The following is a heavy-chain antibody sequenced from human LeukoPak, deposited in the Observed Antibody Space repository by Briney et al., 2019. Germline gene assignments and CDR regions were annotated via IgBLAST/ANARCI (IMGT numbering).Heavy chain of an antibody. J-gene: IGHJ5*02. D-gene: IGHD4-17*01. CDR3: IVFGDSNH. CDR1: GFTVSSNY. CDR2: IYSGGST. V-gene: IGHV3-53*01. Sequence: GGSLRLSCAASGFTVSSNYMSWVHQAPGKGLEWVSVIYSGGSTYYADSVKGRFTISRDTSKNTLYLQINSLSVEDTAVYYCIVFGDSNHWGQGTLVTVSS.